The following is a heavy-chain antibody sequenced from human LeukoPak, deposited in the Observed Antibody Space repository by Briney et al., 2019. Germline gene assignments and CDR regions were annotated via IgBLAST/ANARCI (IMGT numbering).Heavy chain of an antibody. J-gene: IGHJ5*02. CDR2: IYHSGST. V-gene: IGHV4-30-2*01. CDR3: ARHGERYYYDSSDHWFDP. Sequence: SQTLSLTCAVSGGSISSGGYSWSWIRQPPGKGLEWIGYIYHSGSTYYNPSLKSRVTISVDRSKNQFSLKLSSVTAADTAVYYCARHGERYYYDSSDHWFDPWGQGTLVTVSS. D-gene: IGHD3-22*01. CDR1: GGSISSGGYS.